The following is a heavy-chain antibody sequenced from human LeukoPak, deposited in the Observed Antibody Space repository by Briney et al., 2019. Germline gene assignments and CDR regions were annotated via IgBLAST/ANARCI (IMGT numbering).Heavy chain of an antibody. V-gene: IGHV3-23*01. CDR2: ISGSGGST. D-gene: IGHD6-13*01. Sequence: GGSLGLSCATSGFIFSTYALSWVRQAPGKGLEWASSISGSGGSTCHADSVKGRFTISRDSSKNTLYLQMNSLRAEDTAIYYCARVIRAAPGKGYFDYWGQGTLVTVSS. CDR3: ARVIRAAPGKGYFDY. J-gene: IGHJ4*02. CDR1: GFIFSTYA.